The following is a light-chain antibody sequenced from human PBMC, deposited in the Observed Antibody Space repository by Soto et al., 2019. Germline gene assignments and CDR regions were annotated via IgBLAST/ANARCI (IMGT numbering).Light chain of an antibody. Sequence: EIVMTQSPATLYASPGEGATLSCRARQSITSNLAWYQQKPCQSPRLLIYAASTRATGIPARFSGSGSGTEFTLTNSSLQSEDFAVYYCQHYNNWPPWTFGQGTKVEIK. CDR2: AAS. V-gene: IGKV3-15*01. J-gene: IGKJ1*01. CDR3: QHYNNWPPWT. CDR1: QSITSN.